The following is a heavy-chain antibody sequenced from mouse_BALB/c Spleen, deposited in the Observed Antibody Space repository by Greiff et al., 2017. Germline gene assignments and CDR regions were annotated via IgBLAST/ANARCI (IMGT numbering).Heavy chain of an antibody. Sequence: QVQLQQSGPELVKPGASVKISCKASGYAFSSSWMNWVKQRPGQGLEWIGRIYPGDGDTNYNGKFKGQATLTADKSSSTAYMELRSLTSEDSAVYYCAREGITYFDYWGQGTTLTVSS. CDR3: AREGITYFDY. D-gene: IGHD1-1*01. V-gene: IGHV1-82*01. CDR2: IYPGDGDT. J-gene: IGHJ2*01. CDR1: GYAFSSSW.